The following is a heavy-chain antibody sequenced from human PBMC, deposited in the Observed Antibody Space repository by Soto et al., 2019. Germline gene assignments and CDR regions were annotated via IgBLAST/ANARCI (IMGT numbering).Heavy chain of an antibody. CDR1: GFTFSSYE. CDR2: ISSDGSST. V-gene: IGHV3-74*01. Sequence: PGGSLSLSYAASGFTFSSYEMNWVSQAPGKWLEWVSYISSDGSSTSYADSVKGRFTISRDNAKNTLYLQMNSLRAEDTAVYYCERDRKITGAASNGMDVWGQVTTVTVS. CDR3: ERDRKITGAASNGMDV. D-gene: IGHD1-20*01. J-gene: IGHJ6*02.